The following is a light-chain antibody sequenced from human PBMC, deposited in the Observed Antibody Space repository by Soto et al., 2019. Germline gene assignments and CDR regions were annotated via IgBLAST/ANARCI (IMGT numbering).Light chain of an antibody. CDR1: SSNIGANYD. V-gene: IGLV1-40*01. CDR2: GNT. J-gene: IGLJ1*01. CDR3: QSYDSSLRAYV. Sequence: QSALTQPPSVSGAPGQRVTISCTGNSSNIGANYDVHWYQQLPGTAPKLLIYGNTDRPSGVPDRISGSKSGTSASLAIAGLQAEDEAVYYCQSYDSSLRAYVFGAGTKVTVL.